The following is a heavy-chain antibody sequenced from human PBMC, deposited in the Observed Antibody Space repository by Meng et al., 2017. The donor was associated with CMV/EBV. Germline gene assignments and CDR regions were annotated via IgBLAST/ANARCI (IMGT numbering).Heavy chain of an antibody. D-gene: IGHD3-9*01. Sequence: GESLKISCAASGFTFSSYAMSWVRQAPGKGLEWVSAISGSGGSTYYADSVKGRFTISRDNSKNTLYLQMNSLRAEDTAVYYCAKERKAYYDILTADYGMDVWGQGTMVTV. CDR1: GFTFSSYA. V-gene: IGHV3-23*01. J-gene: IGHJ6*02. CDR3: AKERKAYYDILTADYGMDV. CDR2: ISGSGGST.